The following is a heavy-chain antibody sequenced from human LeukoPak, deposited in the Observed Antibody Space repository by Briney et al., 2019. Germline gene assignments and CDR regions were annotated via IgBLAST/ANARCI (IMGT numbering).Heavy chain of an antibody. J-gene: IGHJ4*02. D-gene: IGHD3-3*01. CDR2: ISSSSSYI. V-gene: IGHV3-21*01. CDR3: ARHAGLRFLEWLLPTDY. Sequence: PGGSLRLSCAASGFTFSNAWMSWVRQAPGKGLEWVSSISSSSSYIYYADSVKGRFTISRDNAKNSLYLQMNSLRAEDTAVYYCARHAGLRFLEWLLPTDYWGQGTLVTVSS. CDR1: GFTFSNAW.